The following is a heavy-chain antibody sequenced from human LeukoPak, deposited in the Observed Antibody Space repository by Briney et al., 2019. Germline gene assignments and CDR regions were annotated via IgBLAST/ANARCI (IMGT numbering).Heavy chain of an antibody. J-gene: IGHJ4*02. CDR3: AREMATILDGILDY. D-gene: IGHD5-24*01. V-gene: IGHV3-7*01. CDR1: GFTFSSHR. Sequence: GGSLRLSCAASGFTFSSHRMSWVRQAPGKGLEWVANIKKDGSEKYYADSVKGRFTISRDNSRNTLYMQMNSLKTEDTALYYCAREMATILDGILDYWGQGTLVTVSS. CDR2: IKKDGSEK.